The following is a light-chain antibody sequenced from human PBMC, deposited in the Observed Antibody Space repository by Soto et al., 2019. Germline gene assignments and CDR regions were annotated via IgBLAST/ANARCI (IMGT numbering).Light chain of an antibody. V-gene: IGLV2-8*01. CDR1: SSDVGGYNY. Sequence: QSVLTQPPSASGSPGQSVTISCTGTSSDVGGYNYVSWYQQHPGKAPKLMIYEVSKRPSGVPDRFSGSTSGNTASLTVSGPEDEEEHDYASSSYAGSNTYVFRTVTKVTVL. CDR2: EVS. J-gene: IGLJ1*01. CDR3: SSYAGSNTYV.